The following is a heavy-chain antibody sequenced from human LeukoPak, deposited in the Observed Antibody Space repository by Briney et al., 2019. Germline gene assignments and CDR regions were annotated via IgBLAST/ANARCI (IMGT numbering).Heavy chain of an antibody. CDR3: ARGASKYDFWSGYQPNWFDP. CDR1: GGTFSSYA. V-gene: IGHV1-8*02. J-gene: IGHJ5*02. D-gene: IGHD3-3*01. CDR2: MNPNSGNT. Sequence: ASVKVSCKASGGTFSSYAISWVRQAPGQGLEWMGWMNPNSGNTGYAQKFQGRVTMTRNTSISTAYMELSGLRSEDTAVYYCARGASKYDFWSGYQPNWFDPWGQGTLVTVSS.